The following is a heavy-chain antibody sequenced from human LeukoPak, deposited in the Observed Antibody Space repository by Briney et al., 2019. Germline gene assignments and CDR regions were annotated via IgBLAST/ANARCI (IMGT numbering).Heavy chain of an antibody. D-gene: IGHD2-15*01. CDR2: IYYSGST. CDR3: ARVRRYCSGGSCRTFDY. Sequence: SETLSLTCTVSDDSISSYYWGWIRQPPGKGLEWIGSIYYSGSTYYNPSLKSRVTISVDTSKNQFSLKLSSVTAADTAVYYCARVRRYCSGGSCRTFDYWGQGTLVTVSS. CDR1: DDSISSYY. J-gene: IGHJ4*02. V-gene: IGHV4-39*07.